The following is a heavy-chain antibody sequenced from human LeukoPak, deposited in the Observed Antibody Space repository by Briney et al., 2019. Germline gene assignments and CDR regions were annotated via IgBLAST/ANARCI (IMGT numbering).Heavy chain of an antibody. Sequence: EASVKVYCKASGYIFADYYMHWMRQAPGQGLEWMGRINPNSGGTNYAQKFQGRVTMTRDTSISTAYMELSRLRSDDTAVYYCARAEQWLPYDYWGQGTLVTVSS. CDR3: ARAEQWLPYDY. CDR1: GYIFADYY. V-gene: IGHV1-2*06. CDR2: INPNSGGT. D-gene: IGHD6-19*01. J-gene: IGHJ4*02.